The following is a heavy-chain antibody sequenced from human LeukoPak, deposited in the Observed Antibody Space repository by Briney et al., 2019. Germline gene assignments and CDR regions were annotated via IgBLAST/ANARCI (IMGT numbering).Heavy chain of an antibody. J-gene: IGHJ3*02. Sequence: SQTLSLTCTVSGGSISSGGYYWSWIRQPPGKGLEWIGYIYHSGNTYYNPSLKSRVTISVDRSKNQFSLKLSSVTAADTAVYYCAGRDGYNLGLDAFDIWGQGTMVTVSS. V-gene: IGHV4-30-2*01. CDR1: GGSISSGGYY. CDR3: AGRDGYNLGLDAFDI. D-gene: IGHD5-24*01. CDR2: IYHSGNT.